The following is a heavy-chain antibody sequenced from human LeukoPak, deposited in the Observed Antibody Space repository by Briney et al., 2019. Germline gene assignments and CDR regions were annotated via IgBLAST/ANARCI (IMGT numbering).Heavy chain of an antibody. D-gene: IGHD3-10*02. CDR2: ISSSGSTI. CDR3: AELGITMIGGV. CDR1: GITFSSYS. J-gene: IGHJ6*04. V-gene: IGHV3-48*04. Sequence: GGSLRLSCVGSGITFSSYSMNWVRQAPGKGLEWVSYISSSGSTIYYADSVKGRFTISRDNAKNSLYLQMNSLRAEDTAVYYCAELGITMIGGVWGKGTTVTISS.